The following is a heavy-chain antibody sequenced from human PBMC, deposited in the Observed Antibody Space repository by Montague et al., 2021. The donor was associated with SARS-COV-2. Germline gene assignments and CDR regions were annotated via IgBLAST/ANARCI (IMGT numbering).Heavy chain of an antibody. V-gene: IGHV4-4*02. J-gene: IGHJ4*02. D-gene: IGHD1-26*01. CDR2: CRHILGT. Sequence: SETLSLTCAGDLHCGSRGTQGPIGRAHVGLHSHLDLVCRHILGTKYKPSLKSRVSMSVDKSWNQFSLRLTSVTAADTAIYYCARKGSGRSDLAYWGQGTLVTVSS. CDR1: LHCGSRGTQ. CDR3: ARKGSGRSDLAY.